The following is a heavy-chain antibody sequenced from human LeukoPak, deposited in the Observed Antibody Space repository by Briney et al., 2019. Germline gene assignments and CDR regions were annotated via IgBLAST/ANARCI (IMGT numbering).Heavy chain of an antibody. D-gene: IGHD6-6*01. CDR2: TYSGGST. V-gene: IGHV3-66*01. CDR1: GFTVSNTY. J-gene: IGHJ4*02. CDR3: ARVIAARHFDY. Sequence: GGSLRLSCAASGFTVSNTYMSWVRQAPGKGLEWVSLTYSGGSTYYADSVKGRFTISRDNSMNTMFLQMNSLRAEDTAVYYCARVIAARHFDYWGQGTLVTVSS.